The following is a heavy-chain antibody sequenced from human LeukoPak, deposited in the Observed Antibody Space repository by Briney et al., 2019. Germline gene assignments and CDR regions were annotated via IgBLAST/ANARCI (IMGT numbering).Heavy chain of an antibody. CDR3: TGEEVGAHYAFDI. CDR2: IRSKAYGGTT. J-gene: IGHJ3*02. Sequence: GGSLRLSCTASGFTFGDYAMSWFRQAPGKGLEWVGFIRSKAYGGTTEYAASVKGRFTISRDDSKSIAYLQMNSLKTEDTAVYYCTGEEVGAHYAFDIWGQGTMVTVSS. D-gene: IGHD1-26*01. V-gene: IGHV3-49*03. CDR1: GFTFGDYA.